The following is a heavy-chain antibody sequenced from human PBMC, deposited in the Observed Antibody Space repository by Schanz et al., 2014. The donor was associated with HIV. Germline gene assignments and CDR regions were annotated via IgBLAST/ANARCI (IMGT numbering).Heavy chain of an antibody. D-gene: IGHD2-15*01. J-gene: IGHJ2*01. CDR2: TRNKASSYST. V-gene: IGHV3-72*01. CDR1: GFTFSDHY. CDR3: ALSRPSGYGGSWYFDL. Sequence: EVQLVESGGGLVQPGGSLRLSCAASGFTFSDHYMDWVRQAPGKGLEWVGRTRNKASSYSTEYAASVKGRFIVSRDDSKNLVYLQMNSLRAGDTAVYYCALSRPSGYGGSWYFDLWGRGTLVAVSS.